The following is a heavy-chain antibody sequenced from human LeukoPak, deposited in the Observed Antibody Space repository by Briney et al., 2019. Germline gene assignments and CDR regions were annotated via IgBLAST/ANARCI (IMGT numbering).Heavy chain of an antibody. Sequence: PGGSLRLSCAASGFTFSSYGMHWVRQAPGKGLEWVAVIWYDGSNKYYADSVKGRFTISRDNSKNTLYLQMNSLRAEDTAVYYCARDRWGAYAFEIWGRGTKVTVSS. V-gene: IGHV3-33*01. CDR1: GFTFSSYG. CDR2: IWYDGSNK. D-gene: IGHD3-16*01. CDR3: ARDRWGAYAFEI. J-gene: IGHJ3*02.